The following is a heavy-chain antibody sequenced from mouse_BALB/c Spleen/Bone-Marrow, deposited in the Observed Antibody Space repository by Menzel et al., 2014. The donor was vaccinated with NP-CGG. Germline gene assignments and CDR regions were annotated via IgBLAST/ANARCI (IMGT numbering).Heavy chain of an antibody. Sequence: QVQLQQSGPELVKPGASVRISCKASGYAFSNSWMNWVMQRPGQGLEWIGRIYPGDGDTYYNGKFKGKATLTADKSSSTAYMQLSSLTSVDSAVYFCARSDGYRALDYWGQGTSVTVSS. D-gene: IGHD2-3*01. CDR2: IYPGDGDT. J-gene: IGHJ4*01. V-gene: IGHV1-82*01. CDR3: ARSDGYRALDY. CDR1: GYAFSNSW.